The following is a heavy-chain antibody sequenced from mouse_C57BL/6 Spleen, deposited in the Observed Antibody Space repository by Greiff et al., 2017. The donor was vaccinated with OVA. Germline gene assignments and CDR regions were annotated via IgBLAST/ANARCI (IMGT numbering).Heavy chain of an antibody. V-gene: IGHV1-50*01. J-gene: IGHJ4*01. CDR3: ARKSNYVGFYAMDY. D-gene: IGHD2-5*01. CDR1: GYTFTSYW. CDR2: IDPSDSYT. Sequence: VQLQQPGAELVKPGASVKLSCKASGYTFTSYWMQWVKQRPGQGLEWIGEIDPSDSYTNYNQKFKGKATLTVDTSSSTAYMQLSSLTSEDSAVYYCARKSNYVGFYAMDYWGQGTSVTVSS.